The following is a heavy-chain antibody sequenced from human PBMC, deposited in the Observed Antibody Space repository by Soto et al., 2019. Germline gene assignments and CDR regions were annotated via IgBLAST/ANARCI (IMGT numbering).Heavy chain of an antibody. J-gene: IGHJ5*02. CDR1: GGSISTSNW. CDR2: VYHSGST. Sequence: SETLSLTCAVSGGSISTSNWWSWVRQPPGKGLEWIGEVYHSGSTNYNPSLKSRVNIRVDTSKNHFSLILTSVTAADTAVYYCARLRPMTGTTDWFDPWGQGTLVTVSS. D-gene: IGHD1-20*01. CDR3: ARLRPMTGTTDWFDP. V-gene: IGHV4-4*02.